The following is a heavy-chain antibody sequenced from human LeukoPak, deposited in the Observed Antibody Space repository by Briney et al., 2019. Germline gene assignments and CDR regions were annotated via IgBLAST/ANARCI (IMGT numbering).Heavy chain of an antibody. CDR3: AKDLRFGELTGFDY. D-gene: IGHD3-10*01. V-gene: IGHV3-11*05. Sequence: GGSLRLSCAASGFTFNDSYMSWIRQAPGKGLEWLSYISSHSISTNYADSVKGRFTSSRDNAKNSLYLQMNSLRAEDTAVYYCAKDLRFGELTGFDYWGQGTLVTVSS. CDR1: GFTFNDSY. CDR2: ISSHSIST. J-gene: IGHJ4*02.